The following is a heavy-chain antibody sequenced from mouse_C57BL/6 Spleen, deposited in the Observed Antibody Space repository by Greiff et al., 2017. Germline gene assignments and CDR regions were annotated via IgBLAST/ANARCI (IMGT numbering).Heavy chain of an antibody. CDR1: GFTFSSYA. CDR2: ISSGGDYI. J-gene: IGHJ4*01. V-gene: IGHV5-9-1*02. Sequence: EVQLVESGEGLVKPGGSLKLSCAASGFTFSSYAMSWVRQTPEKRLEWVAYISSGGDYIYYADTVKGRFTISRANARNTLYLQMSSLKSEDTAMYYCTRDRTITTGAMDYWGQGTSVTVSS. D-gene: IGHD1-1*01. CDR3: TRDRTITTGAMDY.